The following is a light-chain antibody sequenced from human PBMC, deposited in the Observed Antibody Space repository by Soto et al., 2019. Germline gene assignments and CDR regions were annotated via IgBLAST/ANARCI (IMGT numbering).Light chain of an antibody. J-gene: IGKJ1*01. CDR3: EQYGSSPRT. Sequence: MVRTQGHATRSLSPGERATISCGASQSVSSNYVAWYQQKPGQAPRLLIYGVSSRATGIPDRFSGSGSGTDFTLTISSLEPEDFAVYYCEQYGSSPRTVGQGTQGEIK. CDR2: GVS. CDR1: QSVSSNY. V-gene: IGKV3-20*01.